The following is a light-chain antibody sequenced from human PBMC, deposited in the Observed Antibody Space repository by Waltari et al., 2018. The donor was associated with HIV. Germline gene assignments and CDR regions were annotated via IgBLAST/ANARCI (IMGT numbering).Light chain of an antibody. Sequence: QSVLTQPPSVSAAPGQTVTISCSGSSSKFGNDFVFWYQHLPGAAPKLLIYDNDRRPSGMSDRFSGSKSGTSAALGITGLQTGDEADYYCGTWDTSLGAGVFGGGTKLTVL. V-gene: IGLV1-51*01. CDR2: DND. CDR1: SSKFGNDF. J-gene: IGLJ3*02. CDR3: GTWDTSLGAGV.